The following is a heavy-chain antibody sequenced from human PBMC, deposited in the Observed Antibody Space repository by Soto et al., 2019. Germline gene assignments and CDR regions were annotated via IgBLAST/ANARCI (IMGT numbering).Heavy chain of an antibody. CDR3: ARGDQGGGGSLRP. V-gene: IGHV3-33*01. CDR1: GFTFSDAG. Sequence: QVQLVESGGGVVQPGRSLRLSCTASGFTFSDAGMHWVRQAPGKGLEWVAVIWYDGRNKDYGDSVKGRFSISRDNSKNTLYLEMDSLGAEDTAVYYCARGDQGGGGSLRPWGQGTLVIVSS. J-gene: IGHJ5*02. D-gene: IGHD2-21*01. CDR2: IWYDGRNK.